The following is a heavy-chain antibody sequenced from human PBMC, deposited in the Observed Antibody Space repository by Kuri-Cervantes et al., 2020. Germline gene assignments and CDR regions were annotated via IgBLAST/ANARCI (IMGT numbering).Heavy chain of an antibody. CDR1: GFTFTSYA. CDR2: IVVGSGNT. J-gene: IGHJ4*02. D-gene: IGHD5-12*01. CDR3: ACGEYSGDDY. Sequence: SVKVSCKASGFTFTSYAVQWVRQARGQRLAWIGLIVVGSGNTNYAQKFQERVTMTRDTSISTAYMVLSRLRSDDTAVYYCACGEYSGDDYGGQGTLVTVSS. V-gene: IGHV1-58*01.